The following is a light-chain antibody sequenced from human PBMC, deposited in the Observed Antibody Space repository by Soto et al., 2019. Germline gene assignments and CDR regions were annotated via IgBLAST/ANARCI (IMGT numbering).Light chain of an antibody. J-gene: IGLJ1*01. Sequence: QSALTQPASVSGSPGQSITISCTGTSSDVGSYNLVSWYQQHPGKAPKLMIYEVSKRPSGVSNRFSGSKSGNTASLTISGLQAEDEADYYCCPYPGSINYLFATGPKFTVL. CDR1: SSDVGSYNL. CDR2: EVS. V-gene: IGLV2-23*02. CDR3: CPYPGSINYL.